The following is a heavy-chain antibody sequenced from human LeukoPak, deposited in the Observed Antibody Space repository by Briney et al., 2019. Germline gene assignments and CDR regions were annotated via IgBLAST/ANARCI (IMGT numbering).Heavy chain of an antibody. D-gene: IGHD3-22*01. V-gene: IGHV1-69*05. Sequence: SVKVSCKASGGTFSSYAISWVRQAPGQGLEWMGGIIPIFGTANYAQKFQGRVTITTDESTSTAYMELSSLRSEDTAVYYCASRPSYDSSGYYGVSGWFDPWGQGTLVTVSS. J-gene: IGHJ5*02. CDR3: ASRPSYDSSGYYGVSGWFDP. CDR2: IIPIFGTA. CDR1: GGTFSSYA.